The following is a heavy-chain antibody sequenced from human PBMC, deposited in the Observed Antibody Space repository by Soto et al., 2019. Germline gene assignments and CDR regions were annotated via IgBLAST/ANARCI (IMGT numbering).Heavy chain of an antibody. V-gene: IGHV4-59*08. D-gene: IGHD3-16*01. J-gene: IGHJ4*01. CDR1: GDSINSYY. CDR3: SRLRYVGYLVY. Sequence: PSETLSLTCIVSGDSINSYYWNWILQPPGRGLEWIGYVYSSGSAIYNPSLKSRVTLSVDTSKNQFALNLRSVTAADTAVYFCSRLRYVGYLVYWGQGRSDTVSS. CDR2: VYSSGSA.